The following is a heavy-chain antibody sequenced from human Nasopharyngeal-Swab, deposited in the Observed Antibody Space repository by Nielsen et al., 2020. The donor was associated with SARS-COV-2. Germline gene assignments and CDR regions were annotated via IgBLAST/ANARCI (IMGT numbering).Heavy chain of an antibody. D-gene: IGHD5-18*01. J-gene: IGHJ6*03. V-gene: IGHV5-10-1*01. Sequence: VRQMPGKGLEWMGRIDPSDSYTNYSPSFQGHVTISADKSISTAYLQWSSLKASDTAMYYCAREYTYGYYYYMDVWGKGITVTVSS. CDR2: IDPSDSYT. CDR3: AREYTYGYYYYMDV.